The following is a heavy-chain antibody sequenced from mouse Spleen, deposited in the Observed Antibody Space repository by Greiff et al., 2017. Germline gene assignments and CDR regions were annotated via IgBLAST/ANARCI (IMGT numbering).Heavy chain of an antibody. CDR2: IFPGSVST. D-gene: IGHD2-3*01. CDR1: GYTFNSYW. J-gene: IGHJ1*01. V-gene: IGHV1-55*01. Sequence: QVQLKQPGAVLVQPGASVKMSCKASGYTFNSYWMTWVKERPGQGLEWIGDIFPGSVSTYYNEKFRSKATLTVETSSSTAYMQLSSLTSEDSAVYYCARSTTLLPRYFDVWGAGTTVTVSS. CDR3: ARSTTLLPRYFDV.